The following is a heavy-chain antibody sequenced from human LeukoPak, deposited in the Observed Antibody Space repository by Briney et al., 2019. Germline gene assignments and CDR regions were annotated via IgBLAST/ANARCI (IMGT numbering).Heavy chain of an antibody. V-gene: IGHV4-39*01. CDR2: IYYSGST. Sequence: PSETLSLTCTVSGGSISSSSYYWGWIRQPPGKGLEWIGSIYYSGSTYYNPSLKSRVTISVDTSKNQFSLKLSSVTAADTAVYYCARLPDLRGAFDYWGQGTLVTVSS. CDR3: ARLPDLRGAFDY. CDR1: GGSISSSSYY. J-gene: IGHJ4*02. D-gene: IGHD1-26*01.